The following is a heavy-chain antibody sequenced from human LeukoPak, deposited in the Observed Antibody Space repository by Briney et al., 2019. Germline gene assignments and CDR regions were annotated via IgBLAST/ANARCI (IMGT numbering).Heavy chain of an antibody. CDR2: ISYDGSNK. V-gene: IGHV3-30-3*01. J-gene: IGHJ4*02. CDR3: ARARTLMTYGSGSYYDY. D-gene: IGHD3-10*01. Sequence: GGSLRLSCAASGFTFSTFAMHWVRQAPGKGLEWVAVISYDGSNKYYADSVKGRFTISRDNSKNTLYLQMNSLRAEDTAVYYCARARTLMTYGSGSYYDYWGQGTLVTVSS. CDR1: GFTFSTFA.